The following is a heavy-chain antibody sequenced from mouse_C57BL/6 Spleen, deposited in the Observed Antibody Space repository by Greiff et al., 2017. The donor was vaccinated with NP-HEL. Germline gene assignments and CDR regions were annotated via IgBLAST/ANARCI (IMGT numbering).Heavy chain of an antibody. CDR3: AREGPTTGYFDV. V-gene: IGHV3-1*01. CDR1: GYSITSGYD. Sequence: EVKLQESGPGMVKPSQSLSLTCTVTGYSITSGYDWHWIRHFPGNKLEWMGYISYSGSTNYNPSLKSRISITHDTSKNHFFLKLNSVTTEDTATYYCAREGPTTGYFDVWGTGTTVTVSS. D-gene: IGHD1-1*01. CDR2: ISYSGST. J-gene: IGHJ1*03.